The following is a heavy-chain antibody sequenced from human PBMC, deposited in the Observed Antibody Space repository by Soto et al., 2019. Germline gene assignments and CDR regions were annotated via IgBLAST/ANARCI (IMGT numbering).Heavy chain of an antibody. V-gene: IGHV5-10-1*03. J-gene: IGHJ6*02. D-gene: IGHD6-13*01. CDR1: GYSFTSYW. Sequence: EVQLVQSGAEVKKPGESLRISCKGSGYSFTSYWISWVRQMPGKGLEWMGRIDPSDSYTNYSPSFQGHVTISADKSISTAYLQWSSLKASDTAMYYCAISDSSWYVYYYGMDVWGQGTTVTVSS. CDR3: AISDSSWYVYYYGMDV. CDR2: IDPSDSYT.